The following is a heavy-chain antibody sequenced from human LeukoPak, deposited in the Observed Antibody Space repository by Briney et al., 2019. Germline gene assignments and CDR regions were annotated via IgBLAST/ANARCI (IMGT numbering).Heavy chain of an antibody. CDR3: ASVYSLYDN. Sequence: SETLSLTCTVSGGSISSYYWSWIRQSPGKGLEWIGGLYYTGSTYYNPSLKSRITISVDTSKNQFSLKLTSVTAADTAVYYCASVYSLYDNWGQGILVIVSS. CDR2: LYYTGST. CDR1: GGSISSYY. J-gene: IGHJ4*02. V-gene: IGHV4-59*04. D-gene: IGHD1-26*01.